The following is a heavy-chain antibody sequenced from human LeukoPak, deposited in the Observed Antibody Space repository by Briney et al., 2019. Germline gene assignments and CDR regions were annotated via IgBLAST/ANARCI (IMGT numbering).Heavy chain of an antibody. CDR1: GFTFSTYW. J-gene: IGHJ4*02. V-gene: IGHV3-7*01. CDR2: IKQDGSEK. CDR3: ARDSGATIDY. Sequence: GGSLRLSCAASGFTFSTYWMTWVRQAPGKGLEWVANIKQDGSEKYYVDPVKGRFTISRDNAKNSRYLQMNSLRAEDTAVYYCARDSGATIDYWGPGTLVTVSS. D-gene: IGHD1-26*01.